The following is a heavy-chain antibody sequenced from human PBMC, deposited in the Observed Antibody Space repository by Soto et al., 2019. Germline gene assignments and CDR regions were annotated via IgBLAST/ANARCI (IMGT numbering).Heavy chain of an antibody. V-gene: IGHV1-2*04. D-gene: IGHD3-10*01. J-gene: IGHJ6*02. CDR1: GYTFTGYY. CDR2: INPNSGGT. CDR3: ARDHGRTTYYYGSGSYSGNYGMDV. Sequence: ASVQVSCKASGYTFTGYYMHWVRQAPGQGLEWMGWINPNSGGTNYAQKFQGWVTMTRDTSISTAYMELSMLRSDDTAVYYCARDHGRTTYYYGSGSYSGNYGMDVWGQGTTVTVSS.